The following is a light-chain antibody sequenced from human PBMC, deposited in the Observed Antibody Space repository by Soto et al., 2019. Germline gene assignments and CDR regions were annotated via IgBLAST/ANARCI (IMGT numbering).Light chain of an antibody. V-gene: IGLV2-8*01. CDR2: EVT. J-gene: IGLJ1*01. Sequence: QSALTQPPSASGSPGQSVTISCTGTSSDVGANNYVSWYQQHPGKAPKLMIYEVTKRPSGVPDRFSGSKSGNTASLTVSGLQAEDEADYHCSLYAGTNRVFGTGTKVTVL. CDR3: SLYAGTNRV. CDR1: SSDVGANNY.